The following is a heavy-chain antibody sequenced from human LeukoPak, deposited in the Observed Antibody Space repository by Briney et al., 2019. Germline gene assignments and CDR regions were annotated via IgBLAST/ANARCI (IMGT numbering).Heavy chain of an antibody. CDR2: ISSSSSTI. CDR3: ARADVEKMATVPFDY. V-gene: IGHV3-48*01. Sequence: GGSLRLSCAASGFTFSSYNMNWVRQAPGKGLEWVSYISSSSSTIYYADSVKGRFTISRDNAKNSLYLQMNSLRAEDTAVYYCARADVEKMATVPFDYWGQGTLVTVSS. J-gene: IGHJ4*02. CDR1: GFTFSSYN. D-gene: IGHD5-24*01.